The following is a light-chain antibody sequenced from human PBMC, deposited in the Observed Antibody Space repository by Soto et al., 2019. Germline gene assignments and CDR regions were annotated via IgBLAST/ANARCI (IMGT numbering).Light chain of an antibody. V-gene: IGLV2-14*03. J-gene: IGLJ1*01. Sequence: QSALTQPASVSGSPGQSITISCTGTSSDVGGYNYVSWYQKHPDKAPKLMIYDVSNRPAGVSNRFSGSKSGNTASLTISGLQAEDEADYYCSSYTSSGTLVFGTGTKLTVL. CDR1: SSDVGGYNY. CDR3: SSYTSSGTLV. CDR2: DVS.